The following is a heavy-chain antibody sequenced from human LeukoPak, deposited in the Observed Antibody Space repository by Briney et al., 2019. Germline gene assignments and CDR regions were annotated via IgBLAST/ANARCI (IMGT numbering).Heavy chain of an antibody. CDR3: ARVLDILTGPNPINWFDP. Sequence: SQTLSLTCTVSGGSISSGGYYWSWIRQHPGKGLEWIGYIYYSGSTYYSPSLKSRVTISVDTSKNQFSLKLSSVTAADTAVYYCARVLDILTGPNPINWFDPWGQGTLVTVSS. J-gene: IGHJ5*02. D-gene: IGHD3-9*01. CDR1: GGSISSGGYY. CDR2: IYYSGST. V-gene: IGHV4-31*03.